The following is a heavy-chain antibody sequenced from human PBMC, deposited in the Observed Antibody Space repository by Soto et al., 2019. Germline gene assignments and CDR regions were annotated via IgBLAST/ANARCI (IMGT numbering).Heavy chain of an antibody. CDR1: GYTFTSYD. D-gene: IGHD3-9*01. J-gene: IGHJ3*02. CDR2: MNPNSGNT. Sequence: VKVSCKASGYTFTSYDINWVRQATGQGLEWMGWMNPNSGNTGYAQKFQGRVTMTRNTSISTAYMELSSLRSEDTAVYYCARVFHYDILTGYEAFDIWGQGTMVTVSS. CDR3: ARVFHYDILTGYEAFDI. V-gene: IGHV1-8*01.